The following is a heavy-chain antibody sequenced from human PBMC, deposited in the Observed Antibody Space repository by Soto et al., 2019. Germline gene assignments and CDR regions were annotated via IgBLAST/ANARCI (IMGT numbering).Heavy chain of an antibody. CDR3: ARHVPAAGYYYGIDV. CDR2: IIPIFGTA. CDR1: GGTFSSYA. V-gene: IGHV1-69*05. Sequence: QVQLVQSGAEVKKPGSSVKVSCKASGGTFSSYAISWVRQAPGQGLEWMGGIIPIFGTANYAQKFQGRVTTPXGXSXXTSYMHLSSLRPAETAAYYCARHVPAAGYYYGIDVGGQGTPVTVSS. D-gene: IGHD2-2*01. J-gene: IGHJ6*02.